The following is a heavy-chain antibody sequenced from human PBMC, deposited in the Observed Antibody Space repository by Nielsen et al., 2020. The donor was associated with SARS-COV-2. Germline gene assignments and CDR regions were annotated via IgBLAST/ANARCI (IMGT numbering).Heavy chain of an antibody. J-gene: IGHJ4*02. CDR1: GGTFSSYA. D-gene: IGHD3-10*01. V-gene: IGHV1-69*13. Sequence: SVKVSCKASGGTFSSYAISWVRQAPGQGLEWMGGIIPIFGTANYAQKFQGRVTITADESTSTAYMELSSLRAEDTAVYYCASERGERYYGSGSSPLDYWGQGTLVTVSS. CDR2: IIPIFGTA. CDR3: ASERGERYYGSGSSPLDY.